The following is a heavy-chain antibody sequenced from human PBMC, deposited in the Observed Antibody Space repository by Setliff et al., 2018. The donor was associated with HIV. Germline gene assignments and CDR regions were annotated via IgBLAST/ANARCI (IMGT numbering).Heavy chain of an antibody. J-gene: IGHJ4*02. Sequence: ASVKVSCKASGYTFNTYGISWVRQAPGQGLEWMGWISGYNGHTNLGQKFQGRVTMTADTSIQTAYMELSSVRPEDTAVYYCQFGSSYWGLGTLVTVSS. CDR3: QFGSSY. V-gene: IGHV1-18*01. CDR2: ISGYNGHT. CDR1: GYTFNTYG. D-gene: IGHD3-16*01.